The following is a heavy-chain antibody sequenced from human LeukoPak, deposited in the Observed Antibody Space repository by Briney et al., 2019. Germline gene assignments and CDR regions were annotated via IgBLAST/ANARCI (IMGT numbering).Heavy chain of an antibody. J-gene: IGHJ4*02. Sequence: SETLSLTCTVSGGSISSSSYYWGWIRQPPGKGLEWIGEIYHSGSTNYNPSLKSRVTISVDKSKNKFSLKLSSVTAADTAVYYCARVSRDSGSYFLDYWGQGTLVTVSS. CDR2: IYHSGST. CDR1: GGSISSSSYY. D-gene: IGHD1-26*01. CDR3: ARVSRDSGSYFLDY. V-gene: IGHV4-39*07.